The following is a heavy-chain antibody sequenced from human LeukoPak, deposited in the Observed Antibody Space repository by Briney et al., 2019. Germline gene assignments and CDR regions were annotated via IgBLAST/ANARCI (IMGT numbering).Heavy chain of an antibody. CDR2: INHSGST. V-gene: IGHV4-34*01. CDR1: GGSFSDYY. CDR3: ARRRNYDYVGGSDRYFWYYGMDV. J-gene: IGHJ6*02. Sequence: PSETLSLTCAVYGGSFSDYYWSWIRQPPGKGLEWIGEINHSGSTNYTPSLKSRVTISVDTSKNQFSLKLSSVTAADTAVYYCARRRNYDYVGGSDRYFWYYGMDVWGQGTTVTVSS. D-gene: IGHD3-16*02.